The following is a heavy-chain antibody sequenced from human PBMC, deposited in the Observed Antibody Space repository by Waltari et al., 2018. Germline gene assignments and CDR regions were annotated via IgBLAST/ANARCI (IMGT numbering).Heavy chain of an antibody. Sequence: QVQLQESGPGLVKPSETLSLTCTVSGGSISSHYWRWIRQPPGKGLEWIGYIYYSGSTNYNPSLKSRVTISVDTSKNQFSLKLSSVTAADTAVYYCARDTNYYDSSGNAFDIWGQGTMVTVSS. D-gene: IGHD3-22*01. J-gene: IGHJ3*02. CDR2: IYYSGST. CDR1: GGSISSHY. CDR3: ARDTNYYDSSGNAFDI. V-gene: IGHV4-59*11.